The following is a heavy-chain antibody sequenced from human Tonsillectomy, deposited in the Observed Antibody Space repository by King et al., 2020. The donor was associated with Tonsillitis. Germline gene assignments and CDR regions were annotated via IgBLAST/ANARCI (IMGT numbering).Heavy chain of an antibody. CDR3: ARGRYCSSTSCSTRFLVNY. Sequence: VQLVEYGGGLVKPGGYMRLSCAASGFTSSDYYMSWIRQAPGKGLEWVSYIRSSVSNIYYADSVKVRFTISRDNAKNSLYLQMNSLRAEDTAVYYCARGRYCSSTSCSTRFLVNYWGQGTLVTVSS. D-gene: IGHD2-2*02. CDR1: GFTSSDYY. V-gene: IGHV3-11*01. J-gene: IGHJ4*02. CDR2: IRSSVSNI.